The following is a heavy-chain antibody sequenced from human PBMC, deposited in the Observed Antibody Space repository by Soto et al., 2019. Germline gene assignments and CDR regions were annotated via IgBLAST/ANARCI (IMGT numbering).Heavy chain of an antibody. CDR3: ARDRGYDAHDYYYNAMDV. Sequence: GGSLRLSCVASGFTFRTYTMNWVRQAPGKGLEWVSGIRGFSPYTFYAESVKGRFTISRDNAKNSLYLQMNSLGVEDTAVYYCARDRGYDAHDYYYNAMDVWGQGTTVTVS. J-gene: IGHJ6*02. V-gene: IGHV3-21*01. D-gene: IGHD2-15*01. CDR2: IRGFSPYT. CDR1: GFTFRTYT.